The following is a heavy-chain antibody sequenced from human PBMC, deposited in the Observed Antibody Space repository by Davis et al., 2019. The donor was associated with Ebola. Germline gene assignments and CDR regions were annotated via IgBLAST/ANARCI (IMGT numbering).Heavy chain of an antibody. CDR2: IIPSGGST. CDR3: ARAPYGDYYYYGMDV. D-gene: IGHD4-17*01. V-gene: IGHV1-46*01. CDR1: GYTFTNYY. J-gene: IGHJ6*02. Sequence: ASVKVSCKASGYTFTNYYIHWVRQAPGQGLEWMGIIIPSGGSTSYAQKFQGRVTMTRDTSISTAYMELSRVTSDDTAVYYCARAPYGDYYYYGMDVWGQGTTVTVSS.